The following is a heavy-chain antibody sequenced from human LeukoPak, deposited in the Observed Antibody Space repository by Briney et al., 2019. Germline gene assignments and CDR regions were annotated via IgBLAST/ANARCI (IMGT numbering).Heavy chain of an antibody. CDR2: ISDTGGGT. CDR1: RFTFSSYG. J-gene: IGHJ6*02. V-gene: IGHV3-23*01. CDR3: AKEMLRGYYYYGMDV. D-gene: IGHD3-10*01. Sequence: GGSLRLSCAASRFTFSSYGMTWVRQAPGKGLEWVSTISDTGGGTFYADSVKGRFTISRDNSQNTLFLQMNRLRADDTAIYYCAKEMLRGYYYYGMDVWGQGTTVTVSS.